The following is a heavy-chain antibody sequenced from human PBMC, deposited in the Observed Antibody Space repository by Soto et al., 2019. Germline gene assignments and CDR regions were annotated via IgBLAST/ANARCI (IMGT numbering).Heavy chain of an antibody. V-gene: IGHV4-39*01. D-gene: IGHD3-3*01. CDR1: GGSISSSSYY. J-gene: IGHJ5*02. Sequence: SETLSLPCTVSGGSISSSSYYWGWICQPTGKGVEWFGSIYYSGITYSNPSLNSQVTISLDTSKTQFSQKLNSVTAADTAVYYCARQEYDFWSGYYMYTWFDPWGQGTLVTVSS. CDR2: IYYSGIT. CDR3: ARQEYDFWSGYYMYTWFDP.